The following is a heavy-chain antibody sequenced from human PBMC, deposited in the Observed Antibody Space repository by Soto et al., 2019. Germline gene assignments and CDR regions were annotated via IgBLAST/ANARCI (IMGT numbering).Heavy chain of an antibody. CDR1: GYIFVNYG. J-gene: IGHJ6*02. V-gene: IGHV1-18*01. CDR3: AMVDNYATPTPQDV. D-gene: IGHD5-12*01. CDR2: ISPYSGNT. Sequence: QVQLVQSGDEVRKPGSSVKVSCKASGYIFVNYGIAWVRQAPGQGLEWMGWISPYSGNTHYASKLQGRITMTTDSCTGTACMDQGSLSSDDTAVDYCAMVDNYATPTPQDVGGQGTTVTVSS.